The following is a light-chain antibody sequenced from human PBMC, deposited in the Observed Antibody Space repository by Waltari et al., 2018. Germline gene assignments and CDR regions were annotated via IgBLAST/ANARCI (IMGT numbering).Light chain of an antibody. CDR1: QSISSC. CDR3: QQSYSFPHT. V-gene: IGKV1-39*01. CDR2: AAS. J-gene: IGKJ2*01. Sequence: DIQMTQSPSSLSASVGDRVTITCRASQSISSCLNWYQQKPGKAPKLLIYAASNLQSGVPSRFTGSGSGTDFTLTISSLQPEDFAAYYCQQSYSFPHTFGQGSKLQIK.